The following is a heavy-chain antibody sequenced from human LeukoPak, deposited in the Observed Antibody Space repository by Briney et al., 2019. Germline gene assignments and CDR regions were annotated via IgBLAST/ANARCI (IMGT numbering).Heavy chain of an antibody. CDR3: AKLAKYFYGSETYYFFEH. D-gene: IGHD3-10*01. J-gene: IGHJ4*02. CDR2: IKQDGSEK. V-gene: IGHV3-7*01. Sequence: GGSLRLSCAASEFTFITYWMSWVRQAPGKGLEWVANIKQDGSEKYYVDSVKGRFTISRDNAKNSLYLQMNSLRVEDTAVYYCAKLAKYFYGSETYYFFEHWGQGTPVTASS. CDR1: EFTFITYW.